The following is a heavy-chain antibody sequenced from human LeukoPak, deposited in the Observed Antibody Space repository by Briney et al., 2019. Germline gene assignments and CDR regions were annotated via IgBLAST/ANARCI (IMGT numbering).Heavy chain of an antibody. CDR1: GFTFSNYG. J-gene: IGHJ4*02. CDR2: ISSSGTTV. D-gene: IGHD5-18*01. V-gene: IGHV3-48*02. CDR3: ARDQGYNYGYSVDY. Sequence: GGSLRLSCAASGFTFSNYGMHWVRQAPGKGLEWVSYISSSGTTVYYADSVKGRFTISRDNAKNSLYLQMNSLRDEDTAVYYCARDQGYNYGYSVDYWGQGTLVTVSS.